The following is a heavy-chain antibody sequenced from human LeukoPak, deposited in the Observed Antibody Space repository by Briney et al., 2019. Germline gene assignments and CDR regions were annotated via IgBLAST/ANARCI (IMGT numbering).Heavy chain of an antibody. V-gene: IGHV3-53*01. D-gene: IGHD3-10*01. CDR2: IYSGGHT. CDR3: ANIKDTGTYYFDH. CDR1: GFTVSSNY. Sequence: GGSLRLSCAASGFTVSSNYMSWVRQAPGKGLEWVSVIYSGGHTYYADSVKGRFTVSRDNARNSLYLQMNSLRAEDTAVYYCANIKDTGTYYFDHWGQGTLVTVSS. J-gene: IGHJ4*02.